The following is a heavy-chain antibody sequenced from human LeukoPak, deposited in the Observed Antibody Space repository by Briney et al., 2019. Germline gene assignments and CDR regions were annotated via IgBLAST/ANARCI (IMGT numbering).Heavy chain of an antibody. CDR1: GGTFSSYA. D-gene: IGHD6-6*01. Sequence: SVKVSCKASGGTFSSYAISWVRQAPGQGLEWMGGIIPIFGTANYAQKFQGRVTITADDSTSTAYMELSSLRSEDTAVYYCAGSVSSSSNYYGMDVWGQGTTVTVSS. CDR3: AGSVSSSSNYYGMDV. J-gene: IGHJ6*02. V-gene: IGHV1-69*13. CDR2: IIPIFGTA.